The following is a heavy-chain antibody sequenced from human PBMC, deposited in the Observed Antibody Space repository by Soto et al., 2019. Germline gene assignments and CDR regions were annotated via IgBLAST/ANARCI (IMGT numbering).Heavy chain of an antibody. Sequence: PSETLSLTCTVSGGSISSYYWSWIRQPPGKGLEWIGYIYYSGSTNYNPSLKSRVTISVDTSKNQFSLKLSSVTAADTAVYYCARVVDQLLSYYGMDAWGQGTTVTVSS. D-gene: IGHD2-2*01. J-gene: IGHJ6*02. CDR3: ARVVDQLLSYYGMDA. CDR2: IYYSGST. CDR1: GGSISSYY. V-gene: IGHV4-59*01.